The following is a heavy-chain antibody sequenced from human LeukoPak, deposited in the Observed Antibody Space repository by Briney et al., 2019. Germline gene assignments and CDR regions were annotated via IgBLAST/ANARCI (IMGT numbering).Heavy chain of an antibody. D-gene: IGHD3-22*01. CDR3: AKEPSYYNSSGYYWSAFDI. V-gene: IGHV3-64*01. J-gene: IGHJ3*02. Sequence: GGSLRLSCAAPGFTFSDYSMHWVRQAPGKGLEYVSAISSNGGSTYYEKSVKGRFTISRDNSKNTLYLQMGSLRAEDAAVYYCAKEPSYYNSSGYYWSAFDIWGQGTMVTVSS. CDR2: ISSNGGST. CDR1: GFTFSDYS.